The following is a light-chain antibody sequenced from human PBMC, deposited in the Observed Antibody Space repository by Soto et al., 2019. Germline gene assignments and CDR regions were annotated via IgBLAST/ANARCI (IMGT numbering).Light chain of an antibody. CDR2: AAS. J-gene: IGKJ1*01. CDR3: QQYGSSPGT. V-gene: IGKV3-20*01. Sequence: EIVLTQSPGTLSLSPGERATLSCRASQSVSSSYLAWYQQKPGQAPRLLIYAASSSATGIPDRFSGSGSGTDFTLTISRLEPEDFAVYYCQQYGSSPGTFGQGTKVGIK. CDR1: QSVSSSY.